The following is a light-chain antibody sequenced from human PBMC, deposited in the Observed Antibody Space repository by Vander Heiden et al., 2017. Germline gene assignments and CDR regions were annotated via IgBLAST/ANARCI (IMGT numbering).Light chain of an antibody. CDR3: QQSDSTPLT. CDR2: AAS. V-gene: IGKV1-39*01. CDR1: QSISSY. J-gene: IGKJ1*01. Sequence: DIPMTQSPSSLSASVGDRVTITCRASQSISSYLNWYQQKPGTAPKLLIYAASSLQSGVPSRFSGSGSGTDFTLTISSLQPEDFATYYCQQSDSTPLTFGQGTKVEIK.